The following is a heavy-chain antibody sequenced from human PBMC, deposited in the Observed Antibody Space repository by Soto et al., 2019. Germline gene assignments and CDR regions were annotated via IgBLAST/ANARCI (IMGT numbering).Heavy chain of an antibody. V-gene: IGHV3-33*01. J-gene: IGHJ4*02. D-gene: IGHD5-18*01. CDR2: IWYDGSNK. CDR3: ARETCGKETAMAVDY. Sequence: QVQLVESGGGVVQPGRSLRLSCAASGFTFSSYGMHWVRQAPGKGLEWVAVIWYDGSNKYYSDSVKGRFTISRDNSKNTRYLQMKSLRAEDTAVYYCARETCGKETAMAVDYWCQGTLVTVSS. CDR1: GFTFSSYG.